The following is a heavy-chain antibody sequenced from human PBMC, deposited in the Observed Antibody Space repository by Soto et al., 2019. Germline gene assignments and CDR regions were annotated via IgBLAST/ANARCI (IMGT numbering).Heavy chain of an antibody. D-gene: IGHD3-9*01. J-gene: IGHJ5*02. CDR1: GYSFSSYG. CDR3: ARVLLWEHLGILTGFDP. V-gene: IGHV1-18*01. Sequence: QVQLVQSGAEVKKPGASLKVSGTASGYSFSSYGISWVRQAPGQGLEWMGWISARNGNTKYAQKLQGRVTMTTDTSTSTAYMELRSLRSDDTAVYYCARVLLWEHLGILTGFDPWGQGSLVTVSS. CDR2: ISARNGNT.